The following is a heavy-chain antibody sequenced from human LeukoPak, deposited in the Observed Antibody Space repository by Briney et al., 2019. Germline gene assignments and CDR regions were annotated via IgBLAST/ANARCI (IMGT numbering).Heavy chain of an antibody. D-gene: IGHD6-19*01. CDR2: IYYTGST. V-gene: IGHV4-59*01. CDR3: ARVVSSSGWGYYYYGMDV. CDR1: GGSISGYY. Sequence: SETLSLTCTVSGGSISGYYWSWIRQPPGKGLEWIGYIYYTGSTNYNPSLKSRVTISVDTSKNQFSLKLSSVTAADTAVYYCARVVSSSGWGYYYYGMDVWGQGTTVTVSS. J-gene: IGHJ6*02.